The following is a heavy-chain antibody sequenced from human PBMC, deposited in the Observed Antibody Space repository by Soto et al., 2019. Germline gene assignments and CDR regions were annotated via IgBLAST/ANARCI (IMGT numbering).Heavy chain of an antibody. CDR3: AGGINCSSTSCYWGAYYYYYGMDV. CDR1: GGSFSCYY. D-gene: IGHD2-2*01. CDR2: INHSGST. Sequence: SETLSLTCAVYGGSFSCYYWSWIRQPPGKGLEWIGEINHSGSTNYNPSLKSRVTISVDTSKNQFSLKLSSVTAADTAVYYCAGGINCSSTSCYWGAYYYYYGMDVWGQGTTVTVSS. V-gene: IGHV4-34*01. J-gene: IGHJ6*02.